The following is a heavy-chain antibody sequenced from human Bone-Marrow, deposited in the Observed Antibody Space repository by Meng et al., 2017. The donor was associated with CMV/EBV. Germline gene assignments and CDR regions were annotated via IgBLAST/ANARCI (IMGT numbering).Heavy chain of an antibody. CDR1: GFIFNTYN. Sequence: GGSLRLSCQASGFIFNTYNMNWVRQAAGKGLEWLSFIKYDATETSYADSVRGRFFISRDNTRKILYLQMSRLRSENTAGYYCAFYSSSGYDFDYWGQGTLVTVSS. D-gene: IGHD6-25*01. V-gene: IGHV3-30*02. CDR2: IKYDATET. CDR3: AFYSSSGYDFDY. J-gene: IGHJ4*02.